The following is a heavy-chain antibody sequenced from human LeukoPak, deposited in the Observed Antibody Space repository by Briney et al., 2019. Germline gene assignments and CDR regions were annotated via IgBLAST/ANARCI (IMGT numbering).Heavy chain of an antibody. CDR1: GYTFTGYY. CDR3: ASDRGTGNAFDI. D-gene: IGHD1-1*01. Sequence: GASVKVSCKASGYTFTGYYMHWVRQAPGQGLEWMGWVNPNSGDTNYAQTFQGRVTMTRDTSISTVYMELSRLRSDDTAVYYCASDRGTGNAFDIWGQGTMVTVSS. CDR2: VNPNSGDT. V-gene: IGHV1-2*02. J-gene: IGHJ3*02.